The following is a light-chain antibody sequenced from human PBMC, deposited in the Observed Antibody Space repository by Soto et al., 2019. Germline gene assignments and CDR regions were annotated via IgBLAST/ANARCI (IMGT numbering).Light chain of an antibody. CDR1: QSVKTF. Sequence: NVLAQSPASLCLSQGERATLSCRASQSVKTFLVWYQQRPGQAPRLLIYDASHRAAGIPARFSGSGFGTDFTLTISSLEPEDAAVYYCQQRSNWPPITFGQGRLLEVK. CDR3: QQRSNWPPIT. CDR2: DAS. J-gene: IGKJ5*01. V-gene: IGKV3-11*01.